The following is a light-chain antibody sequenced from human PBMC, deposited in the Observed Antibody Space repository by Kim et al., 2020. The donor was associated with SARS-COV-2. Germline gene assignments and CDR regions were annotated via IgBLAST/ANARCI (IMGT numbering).Light chain of an antibody. CDR1: SGSFGSNY. CDR3: QTYDGTNWV. V-gene: IGLV6-57*01. J-gene: IGLJ3*02. Sequence: GKTVVISCTRTSGSFGSNYVQWYQQRPGTSPSAVIFEDNQRSPGVPDRYSGSIDRSSSSASLTISGLKTEDEADYYCQTYDGTNWVFGGGTQLTVL. CDR2: EDN.